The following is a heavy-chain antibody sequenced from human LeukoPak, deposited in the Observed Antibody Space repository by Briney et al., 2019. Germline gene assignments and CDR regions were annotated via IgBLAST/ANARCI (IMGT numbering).Heavy chain of an antibody. CDR2: ISYDGSNK. J-gene: IGHJ6*02. CDR1: GFTFSSYA. D-gene: IGHD3-10*01. V-gene: IGHV3-30-3*01. Sequence: PGGSLRLSCAASGFTFSSYAMHWVRQAPGKGLEWVAVISYDGSNKYYADSVKGRFTISRDNSKNTLYLQMNSLRAEGTAVYYCARERGNYYYYGMDVWGQGTTVTVSS. CDR3: ARERGNYYYYGMDV.